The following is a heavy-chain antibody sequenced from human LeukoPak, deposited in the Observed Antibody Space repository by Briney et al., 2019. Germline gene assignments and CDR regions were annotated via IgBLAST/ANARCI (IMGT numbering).Heavy chain of an antibody. J-gene: IGHJ4*02. D-gene: IGHD6-19*01. CDR3: ARDQWLYSSGWYGY. CDR1: GNTFTGYY. Sequence: ASVKVSCKASGNTFTGYYMHWVRQAPGQGLEWMGRINPNSGGTNYAQKFQGRVTMTRDTSISTAYMELSRLRSDDTAVYYCARDQWLYSSGWYGYWGQGTLVTVSS. CDR2: INPNSGGT. V-gene: IGHV1-2*06.